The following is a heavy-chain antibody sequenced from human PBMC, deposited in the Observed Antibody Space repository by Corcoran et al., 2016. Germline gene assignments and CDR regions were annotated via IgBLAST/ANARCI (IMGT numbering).Heavy chain of an antibody. V-gene: IGHV3-48*04. CDR1: GFTFSHHS. CDR2: ITGTGTMT. J-gene: IGHJ4*02. CDR3: TRDAGYVVFDF. Sequence: EVQLVESGGGLVQPGGSLRLSCAASGFTFSHHSMHWVRRAPGKGLEWISYITGTGTMTYYADSVKCRFTISRDNARNSLDLQMNSLRIEDTAVYYCTRDAGYVVFDFWGQGTLVTVSS. D-gene: IGHD1-1*01.